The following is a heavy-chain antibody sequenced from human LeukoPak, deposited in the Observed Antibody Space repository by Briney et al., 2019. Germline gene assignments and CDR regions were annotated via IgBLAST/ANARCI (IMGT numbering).Heavy chain of an antibody. CDR3: ARVSITMIFNY. CDR1: GGSVSSGSYY. Sequence: SETLSLTCTVSGGSVSSGSYYWSWIRQPPGTGLEWIGYILYGGSTSYNPSLKSRVTISVDTSKNQVSLKLSSVTAADTAVYYCARVSITMIFNYWGQGTLVTVSS. V-gene: IGHV4-61*01. D-gene: IGHD3-22*01. CDR2: ILYGGST. J-gene: IGHJ4*02.